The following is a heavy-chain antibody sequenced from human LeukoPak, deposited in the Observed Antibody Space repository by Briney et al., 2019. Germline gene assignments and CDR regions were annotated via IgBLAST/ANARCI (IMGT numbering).Heavy chain of an antibody. D-gene: IGHD3-3*01. V-gene: IGHV3-21*01. CDR1: GFTFSSYT. CDR3: AKSRYYDADAFDI. Sequence: PGGSLRLSCAASGFTFSSYTMNWVRQAPGEGLEGVSSISSSSSYIYYADSVKGRFTISRDNAKNSLYLQMNSLRAEDTAVYYCAKSRYYDADAFDIWGQGTMVTVSS. CDR2: ISSSSSYI. J-gene: IGHJ3*02.